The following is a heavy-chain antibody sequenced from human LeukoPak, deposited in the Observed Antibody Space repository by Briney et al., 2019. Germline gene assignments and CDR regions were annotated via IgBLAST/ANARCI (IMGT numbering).Heavy chain of an antibody. CDR1: GFTFTDYY. CDR3: ATGENGYNENWFDP. V-gene: IGHV1-69-2*01. D-gene: IGHD5-24*01. CDR2: VDPEDGET. J-gene: IGHJ5*02. Sequence: ASVKVSCKASGFTFTDYYMHWVQQAPGKGLEWMGRVDPEDGETIYAEKFQGRVTINADTSTDTTYMELSSLRSEDTAVYYCATGENGYNENWFDPWRQGTLVTISS.